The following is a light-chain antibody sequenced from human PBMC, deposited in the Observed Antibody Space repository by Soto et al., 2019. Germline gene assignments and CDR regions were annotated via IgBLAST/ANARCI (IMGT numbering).Light chain of an antibody. J-gene: IGLJ2*01. CDR1: SSNIGRNY. CDR3: AAWDDSLSGRHVV. Sequence: QSVLTQPPSASGTPGQRVTISCSGSSSNIGRNYVYWYQQLPGTAPKLLIYRNNQRPSGVPDRFSGSKSGTSASLAISGLRSEDEADYYCAAWDDSLSGRHVVFGGGSKLTVL. CDR2: RNN. V-gene: IGLV1-47*01.